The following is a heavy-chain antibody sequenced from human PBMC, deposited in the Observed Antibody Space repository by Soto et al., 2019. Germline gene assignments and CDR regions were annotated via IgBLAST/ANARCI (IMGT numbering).Heavy chain of an antibody. CDR2: INPSVST. J-gene: IGHJ6*02. Sequence: QVQLQQWGAGLLKPSETLSLTCAVYGGSFSGYYWSWIRQPPGKGLEWIGEINPSVSTNYNPSLNSRVLISVDTSKNQFSLKLNSVSAADTAVYFCARGGAQAFRGSGTYHFGYGMDVWGQGIAVTVSS. V-gene: IGHV4-34*01. CDR1: GGSFSGYY. D-gene: IGHD3-10*01. CDR3: ARGGAQAFRGSGTYHFGYGMDV.